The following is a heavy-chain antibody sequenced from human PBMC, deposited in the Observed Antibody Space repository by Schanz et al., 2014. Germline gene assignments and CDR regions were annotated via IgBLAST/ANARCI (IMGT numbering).Heavy chain of an antibody. CDR1: GFTFSGYS. D-gene: IGHD1-26*01. J-gene: IGHJ4*02. CDR2: ISGSSRTI. V-gene: IGHV3-48*01. Sequence: EVHLVESGGGLVQPGGSLRLSCAASGFTFSGYSMNWVRQAPGKGLEWISYISGSSRTIYYADSMKGRFTVSRDNAENALYLQMNSLRAEDTGLYFCARGGSGSHYRLDYWGQGTLVIVSS. CDR3: ARGGSGSHYRLDY.